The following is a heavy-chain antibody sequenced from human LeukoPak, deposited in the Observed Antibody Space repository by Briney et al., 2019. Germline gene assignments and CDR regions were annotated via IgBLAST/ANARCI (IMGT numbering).Heavy chain of an antibody. J-gene: IGHJ4*02. V-gene: IGHV3-11*05. Sequence: GGPLRLSRAASGFTFSVHYISCLRPATGERLECVSYISSTSGYTNYADSVKGRFTISRDKAKNSLYLQMNSLRAEDTAVYYCARDKSVAGPPSDYWGQGTLVTVSS. D-gene: IGHD6-19*01. CDR3: ARDKSVAGPPSDY. CDR2: ISSTSGYT. CDR1: GFTFSVHY.